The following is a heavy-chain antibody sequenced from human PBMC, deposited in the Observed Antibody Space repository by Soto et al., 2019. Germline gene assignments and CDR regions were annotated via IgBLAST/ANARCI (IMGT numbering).Heavy chain of an antibody. V-gene: IGHV1-18*01. CDR3: ARGAGYSSRWSSISPLHYFDC. D-gene: IGHD6-13*01. J-gene: IGHJ4*02. CDR1: GYTFTSYG. CDR2: ISAYNGNT. Sequence: QVQLVQSGAEVKKPGASVKVSCKASGYTFTSYGISWVRQAPGQGLEWMGWISAYNGNTNYAQKLQGRVTMTTDTSTSTAYMELRSLRSDDTAVYYCARGAGYSSRWSSISPLHYFDCWGPGTLVTVSS.